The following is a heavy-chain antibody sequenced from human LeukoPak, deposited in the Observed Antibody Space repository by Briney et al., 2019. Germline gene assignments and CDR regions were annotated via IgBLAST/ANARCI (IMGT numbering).Heavy chain of an antibody. V-gene: IGHV3-23*01. CDR1: GFTFSSYA. CDR3: ARDLGRDYYGSVVDAFDI. D-gene: IGHD3-10*01. J-gene: IGHJ3*02. Sequence: GGSLRLSCAASGFTFSSYAMSWVRQAPGKGLEWVSAISGSGGSTYYADSVKGRFTISRDNSKNTLYLQMNSLRAEDTAVYYCARDLGRDYYGSVVDAFDIWGQGTMVTVSS. CDR2: ISGSGGST.